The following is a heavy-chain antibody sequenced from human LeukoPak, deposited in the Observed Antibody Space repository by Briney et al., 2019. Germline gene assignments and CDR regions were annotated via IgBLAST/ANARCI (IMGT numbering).Heavy chain of an antibody. J-gene: IGHJ4*02. V-gene: IGHV3-7*01. Sequence: HPGGSLRLSCSASGFTFSTYWMSWVRQAPGKGLEWVANMRRDGNEIYYLDSVRGRFTISRDNAKNSLYLQMNSLRAEDTAVYFCVRDGQGSTPLDYWGQGTLVTVSS. CDR2: MRRDGNEI. CDR3: VRDGQGSTPLDY. D-gene: IGHD2-15*01. CDR1: GFTFSTYW.